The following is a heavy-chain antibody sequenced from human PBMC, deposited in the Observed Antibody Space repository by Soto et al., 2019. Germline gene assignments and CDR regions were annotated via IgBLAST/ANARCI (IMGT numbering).Heavy chain of an antibody. CDR1: GYTFTSYD. CDR3: ARTSGYSSSSGALSRYYYYMDV. V-gene: IGHV1-8*01. J-gene: IGHJ6*03. Sequence: ASVKVSCKASGYTFTSYDINWVRQATGQGLEWMGWMNPNSGNTGYAQKFQGRVTMTRNTSISTAYMELSSLRSEDTAVYYCARTSGYSSSSGALSRYYYYMDVWGKGTTVTVSS. CDR2: MNPNSGNT. D-gene: IGHD6-6*01.